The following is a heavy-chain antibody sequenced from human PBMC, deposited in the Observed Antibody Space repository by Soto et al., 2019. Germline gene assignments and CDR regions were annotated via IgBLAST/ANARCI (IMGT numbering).Heavy chain of an antibody. V-gene: IGHV4-34*01. D-gene: IGHD3-10*01. CDR1: GGSFSGYY. J-gene: IGHJ6*02. CDR2: INHSGST. Sequence: SETLSLTCAVYGGSFSGYYWSWIRQPPGKGLEWIGEINHSGSTNYNPSLKSRVTISVDTSKNQFSLKLSSVTAADTAVYYCARGGRITMVRGGSYYYGLDVWGQGTKVTVSS. CDR3: ARGGRITMVRGGSYYYGLDV.